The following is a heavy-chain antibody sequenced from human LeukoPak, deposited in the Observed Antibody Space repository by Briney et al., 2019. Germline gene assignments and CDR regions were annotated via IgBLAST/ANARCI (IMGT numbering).Heavy chain of an antibody. CDR3: TDPDWG. V-gene: IGHV3-7*01. J-gene: IGHJ3*01. CDR1: GFTFSTYW. CDR2: ITQDGSAK. Sequence: GGSLRLSCAASGFTFSTYWMTWVRQAPGKGLESMATITQDGSAKYYVDSVKGRFTISRDNAKNSLYLQMNSLRAGDTAVYYCTDPDWGWGQGTMVTVSS. D-gene: IGHD3/OR15-3a*01.